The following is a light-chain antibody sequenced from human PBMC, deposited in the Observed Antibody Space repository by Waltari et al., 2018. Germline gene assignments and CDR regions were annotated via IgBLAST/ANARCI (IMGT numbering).Light chain of an antibody. CDR2: HAS. V-gene: IGKV1-33*01. J-gene: IGKJ4*01. CDR3: QQYDNLPLT. Sequence: DIQMTQSPSSLSASVRDRVTITCQASQDISNYLNWYQQKLGKAPKLLIYHASNLEAGVPSRFSGSGSGTDFTFTINSLQPEDIATYYCQQYDNLPLTFGGGTKVENK. CDR1: QDISNY.